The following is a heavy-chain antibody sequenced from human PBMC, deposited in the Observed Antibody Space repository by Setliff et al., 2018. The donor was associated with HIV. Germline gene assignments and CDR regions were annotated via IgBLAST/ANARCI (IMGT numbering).Heavy chain of an antibody. D-gene: IGHD1-20*01. J-gene: IGHJ3*02. Sequence: ASVKVSCKASGYSFSSYEIGWVRLAPGQGLEWMGWMSTDNGNTNYAQKVQGRVTMTTDTGTRTAYMELRSLRSDDTAMYYCARMRGGHNIREGAFDIWGQGTMVTVSS. CDR2: MSTDNGNT. V-gene: IGHV1-18*01. CDR1: GYSFSSYE. CDR3: ARMRGGHNIREGAFDI.